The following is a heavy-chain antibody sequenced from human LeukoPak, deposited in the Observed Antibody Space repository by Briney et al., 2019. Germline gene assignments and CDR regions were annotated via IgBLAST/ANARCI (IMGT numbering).Heavy chain of an antibody. J-gene: IGHJ3*01. Sequence: SETLSLTCTVSGGSISSGGYYWSWIRQPPGKGLEWIGYISYSGSTNYNPSLMSRVTISVDTSKNQFSLKLSSATAADTAVYYCARGLWFGVPGAFDFWGQGTVVTVSS. CDR2: ISYSGST. CDR3: ARGLWFGVPGAFDF. V-gene: IGHV4-61*08. CDR1: GGSISSGGYY. D-gene: IGHD3-10*01.